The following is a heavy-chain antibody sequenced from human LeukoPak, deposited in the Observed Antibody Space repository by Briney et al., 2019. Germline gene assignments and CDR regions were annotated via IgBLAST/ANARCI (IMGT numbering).Heavy chain of an antibody. CDR1: GFTFSSYA. J-gene: IGHJ5*02. V-gene: IGHV3-30*01. CDR2: ISYDGSNK. Sequence: GGPLRLSCAASGFTFSSYAMHWVRQAPGKGLEWVAVISYDGSNKYYADSVKGRFTISRDNSKNTLYLQMNSLRAEDTAVYYCARSSFDPWGQGTLVTVSS. CDR3: ARSSFDP.